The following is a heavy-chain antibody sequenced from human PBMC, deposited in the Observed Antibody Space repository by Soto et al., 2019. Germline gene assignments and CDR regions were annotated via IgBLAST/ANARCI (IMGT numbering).Heavy chain of an antibody. CDR3: AKDFYGDYPDYFGS. J-gene: IGHJ4*02. CDR1: ELTFSSSA. D-gene: IGHD4-17*01. CDR2: IRGSVGST. V-gene: IGHV3-23*01. Sequence: EVQLLESGGGLVQPGGSLRLSCAASELTFSSSAMGWVRQAPGKGLEWVSGIRGSVGSTYYADSVEGRFTISRDNSKNTLYLQMNSLRAEDTAVYYCAKDFYGDYPDYFGSWGQGTRVTVSS.